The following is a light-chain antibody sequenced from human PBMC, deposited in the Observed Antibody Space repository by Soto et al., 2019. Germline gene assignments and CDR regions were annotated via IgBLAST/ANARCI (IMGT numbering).Light chain of an antibody. CDR2: DVS. CDR3: SSYTSSSTLV. V-gene: IGLV2-14*01. CDR1: SSDVGGYNY. J-gene: IGLJ2*01. Sequence: QSVLTQPASVSGSPGQSITISCTGTSSDVGGYNYVSLYQQHPGKAPKLMIYDVSNRPSGVSNRFSGSKSGNTASLTISGLQAEYEVDYYCSSYTSSSTLVFGGGTKLTVL.